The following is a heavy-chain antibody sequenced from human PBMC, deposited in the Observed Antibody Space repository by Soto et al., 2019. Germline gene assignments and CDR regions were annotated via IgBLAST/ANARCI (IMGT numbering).Heavy chain of an antibody. CDR3: AREGPYSSGLLNYGMDV. CDR2: IKQDGSEK. Sequence: VGSLRLACAASGFTFSSYWMSCVRQAPGKGLEWVANIKQDGSEKYYVDSVKGRFTISRDNAKNSLYLQMNSLRAEDTAVYYCAREGPYSSGLLNYGMDVWGQGTTVTVSS. J-gene: IGHJ6*02. D-gene: IGHD6-19*01. CDR1: GFTFSSYW. V-gene: IGHV3-7*03.